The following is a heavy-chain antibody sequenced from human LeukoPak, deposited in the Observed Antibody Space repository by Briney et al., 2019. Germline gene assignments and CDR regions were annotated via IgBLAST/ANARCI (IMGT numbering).Heavy chain of an antibody. CDR2: IRSKANSYAT. D-gene: IGHD6-13*01. CDR1: GFTFSGSA. CDR3: TRREEGSSLRQYYYYYGMDV. J-gene: IGHJ6*04. Sequence: GGSLKLSCAAPGFTFSGSAMHWVRQASGKGLEWVGRIRSKANSYATAYAASVKGRFTISRDDSKNTAYLQMNSLKTEDTAVYYCTRREEGSSLRQYYYYYGMDVWGKGTAVTVSS. V-gene: IGHV3-73*01.